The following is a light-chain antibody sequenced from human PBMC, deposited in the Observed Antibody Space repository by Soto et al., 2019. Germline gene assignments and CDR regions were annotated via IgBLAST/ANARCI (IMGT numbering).Light chain of an antibody. CDR1: SSDIGAGYR. CDR3: QSFSKYLSAVV. CDR2: DNT. J-gene: IGLJ2*01. Sequence: QAVVTQPPSVSGAPGERVTISCTGSSSDIGAGYRVRWYQQVPGTAPKLLIYDNTNRPSGVSVRFSGSKSGTSASLAISGLQAEDEADYYCQSFSKYLSAVVFGGGTKLTVL. V-gene: IGLV1-40*01.